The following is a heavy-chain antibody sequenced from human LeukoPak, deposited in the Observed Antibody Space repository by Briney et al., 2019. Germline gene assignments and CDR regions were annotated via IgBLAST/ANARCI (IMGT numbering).Heavy chain of an antibody. CDR3: ARDGSPDSSGWYLGGTKRGGLWFDP. J-gene: IGHJ5*02. Sequence: SETLSLTCTVSGGFISSTSYYWGWIRQPPGKGLEWIGSIYYSGSTYYNPSLKSRVTISVDTSKNQFSLKLSSVTAADTAVYYCARDGSPDSSGWYLGGTKRGGLWFDPWGQGTLVTVSS. CDR1: GGFISSTSYY. CDR2: IYYSGST. V-gene: IGHV4-39*07. D-gene: IGHD6-19*01.